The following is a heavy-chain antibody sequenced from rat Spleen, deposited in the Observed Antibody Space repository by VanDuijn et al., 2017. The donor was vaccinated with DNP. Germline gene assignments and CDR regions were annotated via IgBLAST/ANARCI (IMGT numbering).Heavy chain of an antibody. CDR1: GVTFSDLD. D-gene: IGHD1-6*01. CDR3: ASSILRGY. CDR2: IIYDGSTT. V-gene: IGHV5-7*01. Sequence: EVQLVESGGGLVQPGRSLKLSCAASGVTFSDLDMAWVRLTPKKGLEWVATIIYDGSTTYYRDSVKGRFTISRDNAKSSLYLQMDSLRSEDTATYYCASSILRGYWGQGVTVTVSS. J-gene: IGHJ2*01.